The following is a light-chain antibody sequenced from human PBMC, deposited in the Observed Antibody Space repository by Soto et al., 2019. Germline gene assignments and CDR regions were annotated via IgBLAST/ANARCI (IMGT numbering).Light chain of an antibody. V-gene: IGLV2-14*01. CDR3: SSYTRSSTYV. CDR2: EVT. J-gene: IGLJ1*01. CDR1: SSDVGGYNY. Sequence: QSVLTQPASVSGSPGQSITISCTGTSSDVGGYNYVSWYQQHPGKAPQLMIYEVTNRPSGVSDRFSGSKSANTASLTISGLQAEDEGDYYCSSYTRSSTYVFGPGTKLTVL.